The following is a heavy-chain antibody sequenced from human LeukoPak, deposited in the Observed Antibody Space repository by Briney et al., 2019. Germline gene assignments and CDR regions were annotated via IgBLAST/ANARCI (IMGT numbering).Heavy chain of an antibody. Sequence: PGGSLRLSCAASGFTFSSYAMSWVRQAPGKGLEWVSAISGSGGSTYYADSVKGRFTISRDNSKNTLYLQMNSLRAEDTAVYYCAKEYEYYDSSGYCFDYWGQGTLVTVYS. CDR3: AKEYEYYDSSGYCFDY. V-gene: IGHV3-23*01. CDR2: ISGSGGST. CDR1: GFTFSSYA. D-gene: IGHD3-22*01. J-gene: IGHJ4*02.